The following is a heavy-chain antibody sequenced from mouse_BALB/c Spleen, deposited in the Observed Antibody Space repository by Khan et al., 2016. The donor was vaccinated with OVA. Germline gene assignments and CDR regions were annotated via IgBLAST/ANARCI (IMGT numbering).Heavy chain of an antibody. D-gene: IGHD2-14*01. J-gene: IGHJ2*01. CDR2: IYPGDGDT. CDR1: GYTFTTYW. V-gene: IGHV1-87*01. Sequence: VQLQQSGAELARPGASVKLSCKASGYTFTTYWMQWIKQRPGQGLEWIGTIYPGDGDTRYTQKFKGKATLNADKSSSTAYMQLNTLASEDSAVYYCASYRYDYFDYWGQGTTLTVSS. CDR3: ASYRYDYFDY.